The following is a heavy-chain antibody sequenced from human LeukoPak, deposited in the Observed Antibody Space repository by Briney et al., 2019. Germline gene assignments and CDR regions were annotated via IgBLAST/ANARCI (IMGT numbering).Heavy chain of an antibody. J-gene: IGHJ6*03. CDR1: GFTFSSYG. D-gene: IGHD3-3*01. V-gene: IGHV3-33*06. CDR3: AKESTIFGVVNYMDV. CDR2: IWYDGSNK. Sequence: GGPLRLSCSASGFTFSSYGMHWVRQAPGKGLEWVAVIWYDGSNKYYADSVKGRFTISRDNSKNTLYLQMNSLRAEDTAVYYFAKESTIFGVVNYMDVWGKGTTVTVSS.